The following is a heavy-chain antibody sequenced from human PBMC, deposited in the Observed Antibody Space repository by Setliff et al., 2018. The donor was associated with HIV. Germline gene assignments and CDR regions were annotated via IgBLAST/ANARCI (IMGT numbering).Heavy chain of an antibody. D-gene: IGHD3-22*01. CDR3: ARLRITMIMMLNYFDY. CDR2: ISYTGST. J-gene: IGHJ4*02. Sequence: SETLSLTCTVPGGSINRSNYYWGWIRQPPGKGLEWIGTISYTGSTYYDPSLKSRVTISVDTSKNQFSLRLTSVTAADTAVYFCARLRITMIMMLNYFDYWGQGTLVTVSS. CDR1: GGSINRSNYY. V-gene: IGHV4-39*01.